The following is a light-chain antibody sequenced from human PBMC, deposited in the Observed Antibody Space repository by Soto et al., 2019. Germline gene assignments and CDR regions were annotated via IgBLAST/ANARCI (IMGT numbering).Light chain of an antibody. CDR3: QQYNNWPIT. CDR1: QSVLYSSDNNNY. J-gene: IGKJ5*01. CDR2: GAS. V-gene: IGKV4-1*01. Sequence: DIVMTQSPDSLAVSLGERATINCESSQSVLYSSDNNNYLAWYQQKPGQAPRLLIYGASTRATGIPARFSGSGSGTEFTLTISSLQSEDFAVYYCQQYNNWPITFGQGTRLEI.